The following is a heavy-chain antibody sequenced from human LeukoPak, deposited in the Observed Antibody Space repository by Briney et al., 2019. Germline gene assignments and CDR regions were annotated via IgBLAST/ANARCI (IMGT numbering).Heavy chain of an antibody. J-gene: IGHJ5*02. CDR1: GFTFSSYW. CDR2: INNDESHT. D-gene: IGHD6-13*01. Sequence: GGSLRLSCAASGFTFSSYWMHWVRQAPGKGLVWVSRINNDESHTTYADSVKGRFTISRDNAKNTLYLQMNSLRVEDTAVYYCARDQSSSWYVAWFDPWGQGTLVTASS. V-gene: IGHV3-74*01. CDR3: ARDQSSSWYVAWFDP.